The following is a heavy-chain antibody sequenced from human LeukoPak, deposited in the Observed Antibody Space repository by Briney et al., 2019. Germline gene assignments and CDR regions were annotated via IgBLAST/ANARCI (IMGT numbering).Heavy chain of an antibody. CDR1: GYTFTSYG. CDR3: ARRVGGHAVKPYYYYYMDV. D-gene: IGHD2-15*01. CDR2: ISAYNGNT. V-gene: IGHV1-18*01. Sequence: ASVKVSCKASGYTFTSYGISWVRQAPGQGLEWMGWISAYNGNTNYAQKLQGRVTVTTDTSTSTAYMELRSLRSDDTAVYYCARRVGGHAVKPYYYYYMDVWGKGTTVTISS. J-gene: IGHJ6*03.